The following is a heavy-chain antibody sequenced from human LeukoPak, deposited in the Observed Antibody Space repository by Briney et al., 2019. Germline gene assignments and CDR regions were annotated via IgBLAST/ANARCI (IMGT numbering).Heavy chain of an antibody. D-gene: IGHD3-10*01. CDR2: INYSGST. CDR3: ARVVTVRGVIDY. CDR1: GGSISSYW. J-gene: IGHJ4*02. Sequence: SETLSLTCTVSGGSISSYWWSWVRQPPGKGLEWMGYINYSGSTIYNPSLKTRVTISVDPSNNQFSLKLTSVTAADTAVYYCARVVTVRGVIDYWGQGTPVTVSS. V-gene: IGHV4-59*01.